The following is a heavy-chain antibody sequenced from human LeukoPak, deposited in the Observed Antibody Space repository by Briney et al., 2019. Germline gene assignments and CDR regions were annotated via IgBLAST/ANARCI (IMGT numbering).Heavy chain of an antibody. D-gene: IGHD6-19*01. CDR1: GFTFSSYA. CDR3: AKDHSSGWPYCFPY. J-gene: IGHJ4*02. CDR2: ISASGGST. V-gene: IGHV3-23*01. Sequence: GGSLRLSCAASGFTFSSYAMSWVRQVPGKGLEWVSAISASGGSTYYADSVKGRFTISRDNSKNTLFLQMNSLRAEDTAVYYCAKDHSSGWPYCFPYWGQGTLVTVSS.